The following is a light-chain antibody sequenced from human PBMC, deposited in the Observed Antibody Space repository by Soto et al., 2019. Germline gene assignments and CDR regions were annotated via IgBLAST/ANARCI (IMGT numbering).Light chain of an antibody. V-gene: IGLV2-14*03. CDR1: SSDVGGYNS. CDR3: ASYTSRSTLA. J-gene: IGLJ2*01. Sequence: QSVLTQPASVSGSPGESITISCTGTSSDVGGYNSVSWHQQHPGKAPKLLVYDVNNRPSGVSNRFSGSKSGNTASLTISGLQAEDEADYYCASYTSRSTLAFGGGTQLNVL. CDR2: DVN.